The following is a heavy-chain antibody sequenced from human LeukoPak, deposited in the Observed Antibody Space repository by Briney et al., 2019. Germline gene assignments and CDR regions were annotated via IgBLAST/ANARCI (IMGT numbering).Heavy chain of an antibody. CDR3: AKDRGRWATYYYDSSGDY. D-gene: IGHD3-22*01. V-gene: IGHV3-23*01. CDR1: GFTFSSYA. CDR2: ISSSGGST. Sequence: PGGSLRLSCAASGFTFSSYAMSWVRQAPGKGLEWVSAISSSGGSTYYADSVKGRFTISRDNSKNTLYLQMNSLRAEDTAVYYCAKDRGRWATYYYDSSGDYWGQGTLVTVSS. J-gene: IGHJ4*02.